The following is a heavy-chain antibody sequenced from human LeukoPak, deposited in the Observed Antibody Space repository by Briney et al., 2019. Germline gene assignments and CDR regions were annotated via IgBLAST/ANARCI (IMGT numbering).Heavy chain of an antibody. CDR2: ISPIFEIA. CDR1: GGTLRSNV. Sequence: ASVKVSCKASGGTLRSNVISWVRQAPEQGLEWMGRISPIFEIAHYAQKFQGRVTMTRNTSISTAYMELSSLRSEDTAVYYCARVGLVRGTDYWGQGTLVTVSS. D-gene: IGHD3-10*02. V-gene: IGHV1-69*04. CDR3: ARVGLVRGTDY. J-gene: IGHJ4*02.